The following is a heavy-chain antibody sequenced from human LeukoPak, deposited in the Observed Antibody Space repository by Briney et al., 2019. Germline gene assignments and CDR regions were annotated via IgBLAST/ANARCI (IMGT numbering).Heavy chain of an antibody. CDR3: ARLLYDSSGYIYGMDV. CDR1: GGSISSYY. CDR2: IYYSGST. J-gene: IGHJ6*02. Sequence: PSETLSLTCTVSGGSISSYYWSWIRQPPGKGLEWMGYIYYSGSTNYNPSLKSRVTISVDTSKNQFSLKLSSVTTADTAVYYCARLLYDSSGYIYGMDVWGQGTTVTVSS. D-gene: IGHD3-22*01. V-gene: IGHV4-59*08.